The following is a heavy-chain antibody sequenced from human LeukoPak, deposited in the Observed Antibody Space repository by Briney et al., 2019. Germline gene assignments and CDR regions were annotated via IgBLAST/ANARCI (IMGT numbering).Heavy chain of an antibody. J-gene: IGHJ1*01. Sequence: RGESLKISCKGSGYSSTNSWIGWVRQMPGKGLEWMGIIYPDDSDTRYSPSFQGQVTISADKSISTAYLQWSSLKASDSAMYYCARLTYYYDSSGYYLLHWGQGTLVTVSS. CDR1: GYSSTNSW. D-gene: IGHD3-22*01. CDR3: ARLTYYYDSSGYYLLH. CDR2: IYPDDSDT. V-gene: IGHV5-51*01.